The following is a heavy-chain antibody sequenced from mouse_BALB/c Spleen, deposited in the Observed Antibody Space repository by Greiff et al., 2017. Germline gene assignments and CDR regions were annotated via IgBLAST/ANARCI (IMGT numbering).Heavy chain of an antibody. CDR2: IRSKANNHAT. CDR3: TRRVITTMGYFDV. D-gene: IGHD2-4*01. V-gene: IGHV6-6*01. Sequence: VQLKESGGGLVQPGGSMKLSCAASGFTFSDAWMDWVRQSPEKGLEWVAEIRSKANNHATYYAESVNGRFTISRDDSKSSVYLQMNSLRAEDTGTDYCTRRVITTMGYFDVWGEGTTVTVSS. CDR1: GFTFSDAW. J-gene: IGHJ1*01.